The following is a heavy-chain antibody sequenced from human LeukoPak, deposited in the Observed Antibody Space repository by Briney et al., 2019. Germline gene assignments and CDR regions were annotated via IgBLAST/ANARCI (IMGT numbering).Heavy chain of an antibody. D-gene: IGHD6-19*01. Sequence: GESLKISCKGSGYSFTSYWISWVRQMPGKGLEWMGRIDPSDSYTNYSPSFQGHVTISADKSISTAYLQCSSLKASDTAMYYCARQGAVAGDIDYWGQGTLVTVSS. J-gene: IGHJ4*02. CDR2: IDPSDSYT. CDR1: GYSFTSYW. CDR3: ARQGAVAGDIDY. V-gene: IGHV5-10-1*01.